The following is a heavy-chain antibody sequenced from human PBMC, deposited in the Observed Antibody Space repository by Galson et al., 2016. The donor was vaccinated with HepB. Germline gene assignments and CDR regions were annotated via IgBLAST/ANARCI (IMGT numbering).Heavy chain of an antibody. CDR2: IRHSGGRT. CDR1: LSFSSYA. CDR3: AKLEGGLTYYGMDV. V-gene: IGHV3-23*01. Sequence: LSFSSYAMTWVRQAPGKGLEWVSGIRHSGGRTYYADSVNGRFTISRDNSKNTLYLQMYSLRAEDTAVYYCAKLEGGLTYYGMDVWGHGTTVTVSS. D-gene: IGHD2-15*01. J-gene: IGHJ6*02.